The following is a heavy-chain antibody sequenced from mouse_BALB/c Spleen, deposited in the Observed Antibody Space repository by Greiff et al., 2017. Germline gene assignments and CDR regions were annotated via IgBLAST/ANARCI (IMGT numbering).Heavy chain of an antibody. CDR1: GYTFSSYW. J-gene: IGHJ4*01. V-gene: IGHV1-9*01. Sequence: VKLVESGAELMKPGASVKISCKATGYTFSSYWIEWVKQRPGHGLEWIGEILPGSGSTNYNEKFKGKATFTADTSSNTAYMQLSSLTSEDSAVYYCASRDGYYAMDYWGQGTSVTVSS. D-gene: IGHD2-3*01. CDR2: ILPGSGST. CDR3: ASRDGYYAMDY.